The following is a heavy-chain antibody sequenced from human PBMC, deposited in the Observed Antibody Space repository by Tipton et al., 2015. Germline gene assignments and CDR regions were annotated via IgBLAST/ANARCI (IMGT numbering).Heavy chain of an antibody. V-gene: IGHV4-38-2*01. D-gene: IGHD3-9*01. CDR2: ISHSGST. CDR3: ACHDYDLLTRDYQTVDY. Sequence: TLSLTCAVSAYSISTDYYWVWIRQPPGKGLEWIGTISHSGSTYYNPPLKSRVTISADTSRNQFSLRLSSVTAADTAVYYCACHDYDLLTRDYQTVDYWGQGTLVTVSP. J-gene: IGHJ4*02. CDR1: AYSISTDYY.